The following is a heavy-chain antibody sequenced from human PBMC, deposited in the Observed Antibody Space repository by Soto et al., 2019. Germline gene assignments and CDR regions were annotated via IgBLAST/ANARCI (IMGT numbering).Heavy chain of an antibody. CDR3: AREGGRGWYYYDY. Sequence: QVQLQQWGAGLLKPSETLSLTCAVNGGSFSGYSLTWIRQAPGKGLDWIGEINYTGTTNYSPSLKSRVTLAVDTSKNQFSLELRSVSAADTAVYYCAREGGRGWYYYDYWGHGTLVTVSS. CDR1: GGSFSGYS. V-gene: IGHV4-34*02. D-gene: IGHD6-19*01. CDR2: INYTGTT. J-gene: IGHJ4*01.